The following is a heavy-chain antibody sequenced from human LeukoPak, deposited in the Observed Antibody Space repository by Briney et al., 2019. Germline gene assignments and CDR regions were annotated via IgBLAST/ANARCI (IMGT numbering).Heavy chain of an antibody. CDR2: IYYSGST. Sequence: PSETLSLTCTASGGSISSYYWSWIRQPPGKGLEWIGYIYYSGSTNYNPSLKSRVTISVDTSKNQFSLKLSSVTAADTAVYYCARAEDYSNYSGWGQGTLVTVSS. V-gene: IGHV4-59*01. J-gene: IGHJ4*02. D-gene: IGHD4-11*01. CDR3: ARAEDYSNYSG. CDR1: GGSISSYY.